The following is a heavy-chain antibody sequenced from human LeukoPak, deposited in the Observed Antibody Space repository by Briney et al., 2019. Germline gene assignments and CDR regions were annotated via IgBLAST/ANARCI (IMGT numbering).Heavy chain of an antibody. V-gene: IGHV4-30-4*08. D-gene: IGHD3-22*01. CDR1: GGSISSGDYY. Sequence: SETLSLTCTFSGGSISSGDYYWSWIRQPPGKGLEWIGYIYYSGSTYYNPSLKSRVTISVDTSKNQFSLKLSSVTAADTAVYYCASAYYDSSGYYPPGYWGQGTLVTVSS. CDR3: ASAYYDSSGYYPPGY. CDR2: IYYSGST. J-gene: IGHJ4*02.